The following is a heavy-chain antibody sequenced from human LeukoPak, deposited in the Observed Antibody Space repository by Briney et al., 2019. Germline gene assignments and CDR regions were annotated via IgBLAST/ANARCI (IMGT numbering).Heavy chain of an antibody. D-gene: IGHD2-21*02. V-gene: IGHV1-69*05. Sequence: SVKVSCKASGGTFSSYAISWVGQAPGQGREWMGRIIPIFGTANFAQKFQGRVTITTDESTSTAYMELSSLRSEDTAVYYCARDWAALTYCGGDCYGGYFDYWGQGTLVTVSS. J-gene: IGHJ4*02. CDR3: ARDWAALTYCGGDCYGGYFDY. CDR1: GGTFSSYA. CDR2: IIPIFGTA.